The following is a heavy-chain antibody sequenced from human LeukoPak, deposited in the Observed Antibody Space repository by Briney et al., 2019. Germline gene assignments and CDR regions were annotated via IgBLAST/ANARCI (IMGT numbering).Heavy chain of an antibody. CDR1: GGSISSYY. D-gene: IGHD6-6*01. V-gene: IGHV4-59*01. Sequence: SETLSLTCTVSGGSISSYYWSWIRQPPGKGLEWIGYIYYSGSTNYNPSLKSRVTISLDTSENQFSLKLRSVTAADTAVYYCARGSIAARNDAFDIWGQGTMVTVSS. CDR2: IYYSGST. J-gene: IGHJ3*02. CDR3: ARGSIAARNDAFDI.